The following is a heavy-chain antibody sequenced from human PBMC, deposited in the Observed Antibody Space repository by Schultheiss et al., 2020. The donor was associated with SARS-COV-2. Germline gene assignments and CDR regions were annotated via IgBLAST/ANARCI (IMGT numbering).Heavy chain of an antibody. J-gene: IGHJ4*02. CDR2: ISSSGSTI. CDR1: GFTFSSYA. V-gene: IGHV3-48*03. Sequence: GESLKISCAASGFTFSSYAMSWVRQAPGKGLEWVSYISSSGSTIYYADSVKGRFTISRDNAKNSLYLQMNSLRAEDTAVYYCARDYQYYYDSSGYYGIDYWGQGTLVTVSS. D-gene: IGHD3-22*01. CDR3: ARDYQYYYDSSGYYGIDY.